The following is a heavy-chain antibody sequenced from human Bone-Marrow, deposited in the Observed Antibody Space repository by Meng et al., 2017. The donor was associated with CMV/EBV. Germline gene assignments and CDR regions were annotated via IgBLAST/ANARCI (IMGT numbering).Heavy chain of an antibody. J-gene: IGHJ4*02. V-gene: IGHV3-21*01. CDR2: ISASRSYI. CDR3: ARDTGSLVYFDY. D-gene: IGHD2-8*02. CDR1: GFTFSSYA. Sequence: GGSLRLYCAASGFTFSSYAMSWVRQAPGKGLEWVSAISASRSYIYYADSLKGRFTISRDNAKNSLYLQMNSLRPEDTAVYYCARDTGSLVYFDYWGQGTLVTVSS.